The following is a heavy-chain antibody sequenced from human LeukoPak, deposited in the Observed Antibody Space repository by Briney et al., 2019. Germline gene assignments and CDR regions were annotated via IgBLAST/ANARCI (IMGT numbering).Heavy chain of an antibody. J-gene: IGHJ6*02. V-gene: IGHV3-30-3*01. CDR2: SSSDETYK. Sequence: PGGSLRLSCAASGFPFTVYPTHWVRQAPGKGMEWVSVSSSDETYKFYADSVRGRFTISRDNSKNRLYLQMSDLRAEDTAVYFCARGGGLDVWGQGATVTVSS. CDR3: ARGGGLDV. D-gene: IGHD3-16*01. CDR1: GFPFTVYP.